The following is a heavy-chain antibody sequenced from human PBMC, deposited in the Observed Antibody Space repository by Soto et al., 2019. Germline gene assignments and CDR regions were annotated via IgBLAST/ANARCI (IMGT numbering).Heavy chain of an antibody. D-gene: IGHD3-10*01. CDR3: ARRYFRYYGMDV. CDR2: IYPGDSDT. CDR1: GYSFPSYW. J-gene: IGHJ6*02. Sequence: GESLKISGKGLGYSFPSYWFGWGRHMPGKGLEWMGIIYPGDSDTRYSPSFQGQVTISADKSISTAYLQWSSLKASDTAMYYCARRYFRYYGMDVWGQGTTVTVSS. V-gene: IGHV5-51*01.